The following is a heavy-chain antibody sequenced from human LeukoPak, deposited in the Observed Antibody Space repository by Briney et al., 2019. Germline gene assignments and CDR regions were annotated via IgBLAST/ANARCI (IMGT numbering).Heavy chain of an antibody. CDR1: GFTFSSYA. J-gene: IGHJ4*02. CDR2: ISYDGSNK. Sequence: GGSLRLSCAASGFTFSSYAMHWVRQAPGKGLEWVAVISYDGSNKYYADSVKGRFTISRDNSKNTLYLQMNSLRAEDTAVYYCARDTAYSSSWYETPDYWGQGTLVTVSS. D-gene: IGHD6-13*01. V-gene: IGHV3-30-3*01. CDR3: ARDTAYSSSWYETPDY.